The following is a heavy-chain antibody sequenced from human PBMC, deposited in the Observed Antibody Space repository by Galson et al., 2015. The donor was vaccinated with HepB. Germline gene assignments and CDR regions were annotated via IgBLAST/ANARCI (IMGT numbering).Heavy chain of an antibody. CDR1: GFTVSSNY. CDR3: AKDRGAYYYDGMDV. Sequence: SLRLSCAVSGFTVSSNYMTWVRQAPGKGLEWVSVIHNTGNTYYADSVKGRFTISRDNSKNTLYLQMNSLRAEDTGVYYCAKDRGAYYYDGMDVWGLGTTVTVSS. D-gene: IGHD3-10*01. J-gene: IGHJ6*02. CDR2: IHNTGNT. V-gene: IGHV3-53*01.